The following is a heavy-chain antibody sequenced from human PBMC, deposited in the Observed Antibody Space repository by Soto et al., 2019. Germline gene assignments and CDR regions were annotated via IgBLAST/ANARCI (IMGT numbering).Heavy chain of an antibody. CDR3: AKEMTSGYYLFDY. J-gene: IGHJ4*02. CDR1: GFTFGSYA. CDR2: ISGTGGST. V-gene: IGHV3-23*01. Sequence: PGGSLRLSCAASGFTFGSYAMSWVRQTPGKGLEWVSTISGTGGSTYYPDSMKGRFTISRDNSKNTVYLQMNSLRAEDAAVYYCAKEMTSGYYLFDYWGQGTLVTVSS. D-gene: IGHD3-22*01.